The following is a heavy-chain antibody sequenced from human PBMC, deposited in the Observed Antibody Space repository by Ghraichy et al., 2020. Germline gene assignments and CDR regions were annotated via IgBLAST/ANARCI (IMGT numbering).Heavy chain of an antibody. CDR1: GFTFSSYS. J-gene: IGHJ5*02. CDR2: ISSSSSYI. V-gene: IGHV3-21*01. D-gene: IGHD3-3*01. Sequence: GGSLRLSCAASGFTFSSYSMNWVRQAPGKGLEWVSSISSSSSYIYYADSVKGRFTISRDNAKNSLYLQMNSLRAEDTAVYYCARAGRLITIFGVEYNWFDPWGQGTLVTVSS. CDR3: ARAGRLITIFGVEYNWFDP.